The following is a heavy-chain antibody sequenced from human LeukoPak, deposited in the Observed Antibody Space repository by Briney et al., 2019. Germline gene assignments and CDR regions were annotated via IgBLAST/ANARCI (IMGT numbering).Heavy chain of an antibody. J-gene: IGHJ6*02. V-gene: IGHV3-11*01. D-gene: IGHD5-12*01. CDR3: ARVLYSGYDDPSEMDV. CDR2: ISSSGSTI. CDR1: GFTFSDYY. Sequence: KPGGSLRLSCAASGFTFSDYYMSWIRQAPGKGLEWVSYISSSGSTIYYADSVKGRFTISRDNAKNSLYLQMNSLRAEDTAVYYCARVLYSGYDDPSEMDVWGQGTTVTVSS.